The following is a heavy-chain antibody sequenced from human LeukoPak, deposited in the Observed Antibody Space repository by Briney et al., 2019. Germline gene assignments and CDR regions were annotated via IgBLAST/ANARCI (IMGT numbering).Heavy chain of an antibody. CDR1: GYIFPSYG. Sequence: ASVKVSCKASGYIFPSYGINWVRQAPGQGLEWMGWINTNTGNPTYAQGLTGRFVFSLDTSVSTAYLQIDSLKTEDTAVYYCARGWVAVQDYYYYMDVWGKGTTVIVSS. D-gene: IGHD6-19*01. V-gene: IGHV7-4-1*01. J-gene: IGHJ6*03. CDR2: INTNTGNP. CDR3: ARGWVAVQDYYYYMDV.